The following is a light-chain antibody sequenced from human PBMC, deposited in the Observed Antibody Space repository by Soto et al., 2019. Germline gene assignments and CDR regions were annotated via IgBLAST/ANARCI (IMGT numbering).Light chain of an antibody. J-gene: IGKJ3*01. V-gene: IGKV1-27*01. CDR1: QGISHY. CDR2: AAS. CDR3: QKYDNGPFT. Sequence: DIQMTQSPSSLSASVGDRVTITCRATQGISHYLAWYQQRPGGVTKLLIHAASTLPSGVSSRFSGSGSGTDFTLTISSLQPEDVGTYYCQKYDNGPFTFGPGTKVDLK.